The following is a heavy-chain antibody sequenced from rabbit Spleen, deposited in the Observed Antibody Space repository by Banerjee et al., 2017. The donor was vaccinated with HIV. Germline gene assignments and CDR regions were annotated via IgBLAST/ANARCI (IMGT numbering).Heavy chain of an antibody. D-gene: IGHD8-1*01. V-gene: IGHV1S40*01. CDR1: GVSFSFNSY. CDR3: ARDSGSSFSSYGMDL. CDR2: IDIGSSGLT. Sequence: QSLEESGGDLVKPGASLTLTCTASGVSFSFNSYMCWVRQAPGKGLEWIACIDIGSSGLTYFASWAKGRFTISKTSSTTVTLQMTSLTAADTATYFCARDSGSSFSSYGMDLWGQGTLVTVS. J-gene: IGHJ6*01.